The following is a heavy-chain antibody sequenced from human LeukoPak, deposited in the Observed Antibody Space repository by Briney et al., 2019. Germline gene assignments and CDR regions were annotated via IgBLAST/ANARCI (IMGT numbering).Heavy chain of an antibody. D-gene: IGHD6-13*01. CDR2: INHSGST. J-gene: IGHJ4*02. CDR1: GGSFSGYY. Sequence: SETLSLTCAVYGGSFSGYYWSWIRQPPGKGLEWIGEINHSGSTNYDPSLKSRVTISVDTSKNQFSLKLSSVTAADTAVYYCARGRPRFSSWHLYYFDYWGQGTLVTVSS. CDR3: ARGRPRFSSWHLYYFDY. V-gene: IGHV4-34*01.